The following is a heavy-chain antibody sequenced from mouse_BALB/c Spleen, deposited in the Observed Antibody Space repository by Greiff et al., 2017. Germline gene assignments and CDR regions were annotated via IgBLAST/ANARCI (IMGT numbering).Heavy chain of an antibody. V-gene: IGHV5-6-5*01. J-gene: IGHJ2*01. CDR1: GFTFSSYA. CDR3: ARDAVVATKGLFDY. D-gene: IGHD1-1*01. CDR2: ISSGGST. Sequence: EVMLVESGGGLVKPGGSLKLSCAASGFTFSSYAMSWVRQTPEKRLEWVASISSGGSTYYPDSVKGRFTISRDNAWNILFLQMTSLRSEDTAMYYCARDAVVATKGLFDYWGQGTTLTVSS.